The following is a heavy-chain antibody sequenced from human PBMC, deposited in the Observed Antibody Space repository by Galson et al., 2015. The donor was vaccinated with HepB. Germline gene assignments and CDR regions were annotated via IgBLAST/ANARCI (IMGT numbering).Heavy chain of an antibody. J-gene: IGHJ6*02. D-gene: IGHD4-17*01. CDR1: GYTFTSYY. CDR3: ARTLTTVTTGGDYYYGMDV. Sequence: SVKVSCKASGYTFTSYYMHWVRQAPGQGLEWMGIINPSGGSTSYAQKLQGRVTMTRDTSTSTVYMELSSLRSEDTAVYYCARTLTTVTTGGDYYYGMDVWGQGTTVTVSS. V-gene: IGHV1-46*04. CDR2: INPSGGST.